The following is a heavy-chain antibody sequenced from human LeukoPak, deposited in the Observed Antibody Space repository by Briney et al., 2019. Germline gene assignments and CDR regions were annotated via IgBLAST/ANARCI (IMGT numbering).Heavy chain of an antibody. CDR3: ARGRNEIVVVPAAPNEYYFDY. D-gene: IGHD2-2*01. J-gene: IGHJ4*02. CDR2: IHHSGST. V-gene: IGHV4-34*01. CDR1: GGSFSGYY. Sequence: SETLSLTCAVYGGSFSGYYWSWIRPPAGKGLEWNGEIHHSGSTNYNPSLKSRVTISVDTSKSQFSLKLSAVTAADTAVYYCARGRNEIVVVPAAPNEYYFDYWGQGTLVTVSS.